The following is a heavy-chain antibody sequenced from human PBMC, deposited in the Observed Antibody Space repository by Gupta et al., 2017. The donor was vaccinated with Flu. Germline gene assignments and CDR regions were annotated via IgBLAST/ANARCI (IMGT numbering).Heavy chain of an antibody. CDR1: GFTFSGYY. CDR2: ISTTGDTI. V-gene: IGHV3-11*01. D-gene: IGHD6-19*01. J-gene: IGHJ4*02. Sequence: QVHLVESGGGLVKPGGSLRLSCATSGFTFSGYYLTWVRQAPGKGLEWVAYISTTGDTIHYADSVKGRFTISRDNARDSLYLQMNSLRAEDTAVYYGARERSEWLVWYFDYWGQGTLVTVSS. CDR3: ARERSEWLVWYFDY.